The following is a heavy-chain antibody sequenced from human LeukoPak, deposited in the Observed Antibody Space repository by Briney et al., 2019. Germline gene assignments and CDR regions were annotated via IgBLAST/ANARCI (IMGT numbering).Heavy chain of an antibody. CDR2: ISFDETKK. D-gene: IGHD2/OR15-2a*01. J-gene: IGHJ4*02. CDR3: ARMKVIKGASLDY. V-gene: IGHV3-30-3*01. CDR1: GFSFSKYA. Sequence: GGSLRLSCAASGFSFSKYAMHWVRQAPGKGLEWVAVISFDETKKYYADSVKGRFTISRDNSNNTLFLQMNSLKTEDTAVYFCARMKVIKGASLDYWGQGSLVTVSS.